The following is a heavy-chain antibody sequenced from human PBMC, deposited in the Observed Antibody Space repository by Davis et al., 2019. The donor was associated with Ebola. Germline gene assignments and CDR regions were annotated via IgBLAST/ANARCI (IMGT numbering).Heavy chain of an antibody. J-gene: IGHJ6*02. V-gene: IGHV3-23*01. D-gene: IGHD3-3*01. CDR2: ISGSGGST. CDR1: GFTFSSYA. Sequence: GESLKISCAASGFTFSSYAMSWVRQAPGKGLEWVSAISGSGGSTYYADSVKGRFTISRDNSKNTLYLQMNSLRAEDTAVYYCARVGVLRFLEWLLSDYYYGMDVWGQGTTVTVSS. CDR3: ARVGVLRFLEWLLSDYYYGMDV.